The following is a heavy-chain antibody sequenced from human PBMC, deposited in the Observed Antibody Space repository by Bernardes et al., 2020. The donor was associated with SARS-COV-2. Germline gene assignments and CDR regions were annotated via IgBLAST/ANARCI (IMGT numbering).Heavy chain of an antibody. CDR1: GGSISSYY. V-gene: IGHV4-59*01. Sequence: SATLSLSCPVSGGSISSYYGSSIRQPPGNGPEWIGYIYYSRSTNYNPTLKSRVTISVDTPKNQFSLKLSYVTAADTAVYYCAGGFDYWGQGTLVTVSS. J-gene: IGHJ4*02. CDR2: IYYSRST. CDR3: AGGFDY.